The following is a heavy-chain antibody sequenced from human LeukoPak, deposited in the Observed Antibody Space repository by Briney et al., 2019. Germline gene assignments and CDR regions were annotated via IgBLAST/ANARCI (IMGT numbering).Heavy chain of an antibody. V-gene: IGHV3-21*01. CDR3: ARDLGWLQSEGDYFDY. Sequence: GGSLRLSCAASGFTFSSYSMNWVRQAPGKGLEWVSSISGSSSYIYYADSVKGRFTISRDNAKNSLYLQMNSLRAEDTAVYYCARDLGWLQSEGDYFDYWGQGTLVTVSS. J-gene: IGHJ4*02. CDR1: GFTFSSYS. CDR2: ISGSSSYI. D-gene: IGHD5-24*01.